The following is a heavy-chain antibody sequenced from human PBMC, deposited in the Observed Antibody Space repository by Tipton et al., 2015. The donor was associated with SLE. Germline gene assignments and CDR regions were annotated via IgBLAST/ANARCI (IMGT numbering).Heavy chain of an antibody. J-gene: IGHJ4*02. V-gene: IGHV4-59*12. Sequence: TLSLTCAVSGASIRTYYWSWIRQSPGKGLEWIGHMYHSGSTNYNPSLASRVTISIEKSKNQFSLKLSSVTAADTAVYYCARVIATFDYWGQGTLVTVSS. CDR3: ARVIATFDY. D-gene: IGHD1-26*01. CDR2: MYHSGST. CDR1: GASIRTYY.